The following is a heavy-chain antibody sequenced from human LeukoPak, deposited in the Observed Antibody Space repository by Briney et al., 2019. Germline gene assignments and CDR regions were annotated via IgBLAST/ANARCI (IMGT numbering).Heavy chain of an antibody. J-gene: IGHJ4*02. D-gene: IGHD2-2*02. V-gene: IGHV4-31*03. CDR3: ARAQHYCTSSSCYTSHYYFDY. CDR1: GGSISRGGYY. CDR2: IYYTGST. Sequence: SQTLSLTCSVSGGSISRGGYYRNWIRQHPGKGLEWIGNIYYTGSTHYNPSLKSRVTISVDTSKNQFSLRLSSVTAADTAVYYCARAQHYCTSSSCYTSHYYFDYWGQGTLVTVSS.